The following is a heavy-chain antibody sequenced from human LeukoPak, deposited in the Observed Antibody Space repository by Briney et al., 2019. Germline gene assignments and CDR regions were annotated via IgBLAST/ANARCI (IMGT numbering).Heavy chain of an antibody. CDR2: ISSSSSYI. V-gene: IGHV3-21*01. CDR3: ARYYDSSGYYPPYYYYMDV. D-gene: IGHD3-22*01. Sequence: GGSLRLSCAASGFTFSSYSMNWVRQAPGKGLEWVSSISSSSSYIYYADSVKGRFTISRDNAKNSLYLQMNSLRAEDTAVYYCARYYDSSGYYPPYYYYMDVWGKGTTVTVPS. J-gene: IGHJ6*03. CDR1: GFTFSSYS.